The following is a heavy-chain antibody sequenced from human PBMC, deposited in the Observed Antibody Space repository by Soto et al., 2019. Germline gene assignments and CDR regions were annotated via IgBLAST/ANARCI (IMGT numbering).Heavy chain of an antibody. CDR3: ARGRGGTYDAFDI. V-gene: IGHV4-59*01. CDR2: IFYSGTT. Sequence: PSETLSLTCNVSGGSLTTYFWSWIRQPPGKGLEWIGDIFYSGTTNYNPSLKSRVTMSIDTSRNRFALKLTSLTAADSAVYYCARGRGGTYDAFDIWGQGTMVTVSS. CDR1: GGSLTTYF. D-gene: IGHD1-26*01. J-gene: IGHJ3*02.